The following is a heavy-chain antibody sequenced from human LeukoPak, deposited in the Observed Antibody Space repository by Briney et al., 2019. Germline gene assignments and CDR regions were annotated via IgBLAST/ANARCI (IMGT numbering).Heavy chain of an antibody. D-gene: IGHD3-22*01. J-gene: IGHJ4*02. CDR2: ISAYNGNT. CDR3: AREDYYYDSSGYFRKFFDY. Sequence: ASVKVSCKASGYTFTSYDISWVRQAPGQGLEWMGWISAYNGNTNYAQKFQGRVTMTTDTSTSTAHMELRSLRSEDTAVYYCAREDYYYDSSGYFRKFFDYWGQGTLVTVSS. V-gene: IGHV1-18*01. CDR1: GYTFTSYD.